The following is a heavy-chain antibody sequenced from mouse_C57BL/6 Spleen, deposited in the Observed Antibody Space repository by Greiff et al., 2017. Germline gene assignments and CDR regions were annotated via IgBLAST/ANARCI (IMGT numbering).Heavy chain of an antibody. Sequence: EVKLMESGGGLVQPGGSLSLSCAASGFNFTDYYMSWVRQPPGKALEWLGFIRNKANGYTTEYSASVKGRFTISRDNSQSILYLQMNALRAEDSATYYCARYSASSGYGDWGKGTTLTVSS. D-gene: IGHD3-2*02. V-gene: IGHV7-3*01. CDR3: ARYSASSGYGD. CDR2: IRNKANGYTT. J-gene: IGHJ2*01. CDR1: GFNFTDYY.